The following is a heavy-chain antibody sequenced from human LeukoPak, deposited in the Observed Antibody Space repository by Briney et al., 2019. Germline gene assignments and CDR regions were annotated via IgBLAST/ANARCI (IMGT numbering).Heavy chain of an antibody. CDR1: GGSISSDY. V-gene: IGHV4-59*08. CDR2: IYYSGTT. Sequence: SETLSLTCSVSGGSISSDYWSWIRQPPGKGLEWIGYIYYSGTTNYNPSLKSRVTISVDTSKSEFSLKLSSVTAADTAVYYCARLHPGDYWGQGTLVTVSS. CDR3: ARLHPGDY. J-gene: IGHJ4*02. D-gene: IGHD3-10*01.